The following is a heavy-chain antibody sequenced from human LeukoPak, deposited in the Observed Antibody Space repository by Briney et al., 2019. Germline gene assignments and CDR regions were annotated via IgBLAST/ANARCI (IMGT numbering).Heavy chain of an antibody. CDR1: GFTFSSYA. CDR3: ANLDYESIDP. CDR2: ISGSGGST. J-gene: IGHJ5*02. Sequence: TGGSLRLSCAASGFTFSSYAMSWVRQAPGKGLEWVSAISGSGGSTYYADSVKGWFTISRDNSKNTLYLQMNSLRAEDTAVYYCANLDYESIDPWGQGTLVTVSS. V-gene: IGHV3-23*01. D-gene: IGHD3-16*01.